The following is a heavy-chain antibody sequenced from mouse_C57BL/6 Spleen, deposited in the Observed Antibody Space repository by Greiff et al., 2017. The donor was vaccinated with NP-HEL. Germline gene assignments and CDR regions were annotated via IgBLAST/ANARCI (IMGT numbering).Heavy chain of an antibody. CDR1: GYAFSSYW. CDR3: AKGGIYDGYYVFFDY. D-gene: IGHD2-3*01. CDR2: IYPGDGDT. J-gene: IGHJ2*01. V-gene: IGHV1-80*01. Sequence: QVQLKESGAELVKPGASVKISCKASGYAFSSYWMNWVKQRPGKGLEWIGQIYPGDGDTNYNGKFKGKATLTADKSSSTAYMQLSSLTSEDSAVYFCAKGGIYDGYYVFFDYWGQGTTLTVSS.